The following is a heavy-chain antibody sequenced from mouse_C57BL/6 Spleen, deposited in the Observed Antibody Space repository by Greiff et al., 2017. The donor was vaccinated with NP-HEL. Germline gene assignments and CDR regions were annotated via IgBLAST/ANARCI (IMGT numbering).Heavy chain of an antibody. CDR2: ISDGGSYT. CDR3: ARDPSTVSYYFDY. V-gene: IGHV5-4*01. Sequence: EVHLVESGGGLVKPGGSLKLSCAASGFTFSSYAMSWVRQTPEKRLEWVATISDGGSYTYYPDNVKGRFTISRDNAKNNLYLQMSHLKSEDTAMYYCARDPSTVSYYFDYWGQGTTLTVSS. J-gene: IGHJ2*01. D-gene: IGHD1-1*01. CDR1: GFTFSSYA.